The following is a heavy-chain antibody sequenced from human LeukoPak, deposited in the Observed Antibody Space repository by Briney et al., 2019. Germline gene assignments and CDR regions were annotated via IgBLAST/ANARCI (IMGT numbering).Heavy chain of an antibody. CDR3: ARGLRFLEWPVFDY. Sequence: SETLSLTCTVSGGSISSYYWSWIRQPPGKGLEWIGEINHSGSTNYNPSLKSRVTISVDTSKNQFSLKLSSVTAADTAVYYCARGLRFLEWPVFDYWGQGTLVTVSS. D-gene: IGHD3-3*01. V-gene: IGHV4-34*01. CDR2: INHSGST. J-gene: IGHJ4*02. CDR1: GGSISSYY.